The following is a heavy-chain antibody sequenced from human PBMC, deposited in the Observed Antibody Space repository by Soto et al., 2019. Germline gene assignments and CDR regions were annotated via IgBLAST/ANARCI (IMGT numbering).Heavy chain of an antibody. D-gene: IGHD3-22*01. V-gene: IGHV3-33*01. CDR2: IWYDGSNK. CDR3: ARGDAIVVVAYFDY. J-gene: IGHJ4*02. CDR1: GFTFSSYG. Sequence: QVQLVESGGGVVQPGRSLRLSCAASGFTFSSYGMHWVRQAPGKGLEWVAVIWYDGSNKYYADSVKGRFTISRDNSKNTLYLQMNSLRAEDTAVYYCARGDAIVVVAYFDYWGQGTLVTVSS.